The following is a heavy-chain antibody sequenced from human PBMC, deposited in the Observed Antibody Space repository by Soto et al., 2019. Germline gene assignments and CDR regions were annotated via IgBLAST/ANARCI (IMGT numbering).Heavy chain of an antibody. D-gene: IGHD6-13*01. V-gene: IGHV3-23*01. CDR3: AKDRLPYSSSWTYDY. Sequence: GSLRLSCAASGFTFSNYAMTWVRQAPGKGLEWVSVITGSGGGTYFVDSVKGRFTISRDNSKNTLYLQMNSLRAEDTAVYYCAKDRLPYSSSWTYDYWGQGTLVTVSS. CDR2: ITGSGGGT. J-gene: IGHJ4*02. CDR1: GFTFSNYA.